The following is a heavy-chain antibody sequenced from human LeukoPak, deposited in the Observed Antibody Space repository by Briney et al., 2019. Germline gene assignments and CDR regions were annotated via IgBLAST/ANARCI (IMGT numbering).Heavy chain of an antibody. CDR2: ISSSGDAR. CDR1: GFTFSDYY. V-gene: IGHV3-11*01. CDR3: ARRNSRHTYADFDY. J-gene: IGHJ4*02. D-gene: IGHD2-2*01. Sequence: GGSLRLSCAASGFTFSDYYLSWIRQSPGKGLEWLSYISSSGDARYYADSVKGRFTISRDNAQNSLSLQMNSLRVEDTAVYYCARRNSRHTYADFDYWGQGTLVTVSS.